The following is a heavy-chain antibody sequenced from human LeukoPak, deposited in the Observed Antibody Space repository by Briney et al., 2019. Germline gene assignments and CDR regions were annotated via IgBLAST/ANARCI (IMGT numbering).Heavy chain of an antibody. D-gene: IGHD3-3*01. J-gene: IGHJ6*03. CDR2: IKQDGSEK. Sequence: GGSLRLSCAASGFTFSSYWMSWVRPAPGKGLEWVANIKQDGSEKYYVDSVKGRFTISRDNAKNSLYLQMNSLRAADTAVYSFARLRYNDFWSFSWKFYYSMDVWGKGTTVTVS. V-gene: IGHV3-7*01. CDR1: GFTFSSYW. CDR3: ARLRYNDFWSFSWKFYYSMDV.